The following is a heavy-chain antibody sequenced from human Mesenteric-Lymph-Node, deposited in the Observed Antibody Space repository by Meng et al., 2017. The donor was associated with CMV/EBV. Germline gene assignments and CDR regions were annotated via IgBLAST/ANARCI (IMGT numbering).Heavy chain of an antibody. D-gene: IGHD3/OR15-3a*01. CDR2: IFYRGTT. Sequence: SETLSLTCAVSGGSVSTSTYYWAWIRQPPGGGLEWIGSIFYRGTTYYNPSLNSRASISIDTSKNQFSLRVSSVTATDTAVYYCAREHSDFYEVSSYYGLDVWDQGTAVTVSS. J-gene: IGHJ6*02. CDR3: AREHSDFYEVSSYYGLDV. CDR1: GGSVSTSTYY. V-gene: IGHV4-39*02.